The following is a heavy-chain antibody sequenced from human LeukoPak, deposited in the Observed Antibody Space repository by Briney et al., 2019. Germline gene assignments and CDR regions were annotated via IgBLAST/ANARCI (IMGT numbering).Heavy chain of an antibody. CDR1: GFTFSSNG. Sequence: PGGSLRLSCAASGFTFSSNGMHWVRQAPGKGLEWVAVISYDGSNKYYADSVKGRFTISRDNVKNTLYLQMSSLRSDDTAVYHCAREIRSSGRAGTFDLWGQGTMVTVSS. D-gene: IGHD6-19*01. V-gene: IGHV3-30*03. J-gene: IGHJ3*01. CDR2: ISYDGSNK. CDR3: AREIRSSGRAGTFDL.